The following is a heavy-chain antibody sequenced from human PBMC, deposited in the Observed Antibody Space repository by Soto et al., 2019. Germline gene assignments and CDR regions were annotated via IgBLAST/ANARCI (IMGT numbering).Heavy chain of an antibody. D-gene: IGHD5-18*01. J-gene: IGHJ4*02. Sequence: QAHLVESGGGVVQPGRSLRLSCAASGFTFTSYGMHWVRQAPGTRLEWVAVISYDGGLQHYADSVKGRFTISRDNSKNMVRLQMNSRRAEDTAVYYCVSDRGYGHASVPYSWGQGTLVSVSS. CDR3: VSDRGYGHASVPYS. CDR1: GFTFTSYG. V-gene: IGHV3-30*03. CDR2: ISYDGGLQ.